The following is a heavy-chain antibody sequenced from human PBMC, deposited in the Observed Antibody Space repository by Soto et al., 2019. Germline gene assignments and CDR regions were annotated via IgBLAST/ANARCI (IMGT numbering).Heavy chain of an antibody. J-gene: IGHJ3*02. Sequence: GESLKISCKGSGYSFTSYRISWVRQMPGKGLEWMGRIDPSDSYTNYSPSFQGHVTISADKSISTAYLQWSSLKASDTAMYYCARHPVVSRLRYFDWLPPGDAFDIWGQGTMVTVSS. CDR1: GYSFTSYR. CDR2: IDPSDSYT. V-gene: IGHV5-10-1*01. D-gene: IGHD3-9*01. CDR3: ARHPVVSRLRYFDWLPPGDAFDI.